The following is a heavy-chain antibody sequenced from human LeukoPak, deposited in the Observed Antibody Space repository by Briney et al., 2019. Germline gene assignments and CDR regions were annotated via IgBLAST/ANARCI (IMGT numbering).Heavy chain of an antibody. D-gene: IGHD6-25*01. J-gene: IGHJ6*03. CDR1: GFTFSSYT. Sequence: PGGSLRLSCAASGFTFSSYTMNWVRQPPGKGLEWVSNIGTSITTIYYADSVKGRFTISRDNAKNSLYLQMNSLRADDTAVYYCARFAAGGSYYYYMDVWGKGTTVTVSS. CDR2: IGTSITTI. V-gene: IGHV3-48*01. CDR3: ARFAAGGSYYYYMDV.